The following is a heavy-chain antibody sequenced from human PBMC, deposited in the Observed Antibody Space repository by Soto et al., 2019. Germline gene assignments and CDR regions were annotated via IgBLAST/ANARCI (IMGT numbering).Heavy chain of an antibody. J-gene: IGHJ3*01. CDR3: ATVARYDDFDV. D-gene: IGHD3-9*01. CDR1: GFTFNIYA. V-gene: IGHV3-23*01. Sequence: QLLGSGGGLVQPGGSLRLSCEASGFTFNIYAMTWVRQAPGKGLERVSNIGSTGTTTYYADSVKGRFAISRDNSKSTLYLQMNSLRAEDTAVYYCATVARYDDFDVWGQGTMVTVSS. CDR2: IGSTGTTT.